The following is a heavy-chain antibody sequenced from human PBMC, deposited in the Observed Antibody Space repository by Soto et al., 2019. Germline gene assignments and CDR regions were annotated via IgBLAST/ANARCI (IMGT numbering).Heavy chain of an antibody. Sequence: VGSLRLSCAASGFTFSSYAMSWVRQAPGKGLEWVSAISGSGGSTYYADSAKGRFTISRDNSKNTLYLQMNSLRAEDTSVYYCAKSYSGSYADAFDIWGQGTMVTVSS. CDR1: GFTFSSYA. D-gene: IGHD1-26*01. V-gene: IGHV3-23*01. CDR2: ISGSGGST. CDR3: AKSYSGSYADAFDI. J-gene: IGHJ3*02.